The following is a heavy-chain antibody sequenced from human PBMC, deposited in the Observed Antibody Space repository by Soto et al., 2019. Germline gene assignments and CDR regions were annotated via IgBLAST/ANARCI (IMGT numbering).Heavy chain of an antibody. CDR1: GGSISSSSYY. J-gene: IGHJ3*02. Sequence: QLQLQESGPGLVKPSETLSLTCTVSGGSISSSSYYWGWIRQPPGKGLEWIGGIYYSGSTYYNPSLKSRVTISVDTSKNQFSLKLSSVTAADTAVYYCARHYPYDDSSGWYAPWEDAFDIWGQGTMVTVSS. CDR3: ARHYPYDDSSGWYAPWEDAFDI. CDR2: IYYSGST. V-gene: IGHV4-39*01. D-gene: IGHD6-19*01.